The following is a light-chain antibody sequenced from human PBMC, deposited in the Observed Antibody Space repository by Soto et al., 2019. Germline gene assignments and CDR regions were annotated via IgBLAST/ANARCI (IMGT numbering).Light chain of an antibody. Sequence: EIVLTQSPGTLSLSPGERAALSCRASQSVSRTYLAWYQQKPVQAPRLLIYATSSRATGVPTRISGSGSGTEFTLTISSLQSEDFAVYYCQQYNSYFWTFGQGTKV. CDR3: QQYNSYFWT. V-gene: IGKV3-20*01. J-gene: IGKJ1*01. CDR1: QSVSRTY. CDR2: ATS.